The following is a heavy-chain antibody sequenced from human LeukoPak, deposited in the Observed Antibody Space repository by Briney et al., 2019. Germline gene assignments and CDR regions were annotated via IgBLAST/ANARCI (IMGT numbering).Heavy chain of an antibody. CDR2: IYSSGNT. CDR3: ARRRSSSWGIDY. Sequence: GGSLRLSCAASGFTVSSNYMSWVRQAPGKRLEWVSIIYSSGNTYYADSVKDRFTISRDNSKNTMYLQMNSLRTEDTAVYYCARRRSSSWGIDYWGQGTLVTVAS. J-gene: IGHJ4*02. CDR1: GFTVSSNY. V-gene: IGHV3-66*02. D-gene: IGHD6-13*01.